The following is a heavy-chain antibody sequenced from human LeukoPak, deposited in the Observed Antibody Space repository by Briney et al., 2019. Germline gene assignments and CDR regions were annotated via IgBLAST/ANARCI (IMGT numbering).Heavy chain of an antibody. Sequence: PSETLSLTCSVSGGSITSSSFYWGWIRQPPGKGLEWIGYIYYSGSTNYNPSLKSRVTISVDTSKNQFSLKLSSVTATDTAVYYCARGSPAAPLDYWGQGTLVTVSS. CDR3: ARGSPAAPLDY. D-gene: IGHD6-25*01. CDR2: IYYSGST. J-gene: IGHJ4*02. CDR1: GGSITSSSFY. V-gene: IGHV4-61*05.